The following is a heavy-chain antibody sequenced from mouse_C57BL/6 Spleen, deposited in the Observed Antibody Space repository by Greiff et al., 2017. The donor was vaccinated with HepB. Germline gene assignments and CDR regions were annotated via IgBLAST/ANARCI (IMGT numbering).Heavy chain of an antibody. CDR2: IYPGDGDT. CDR1: GYAFSSSW. Sequence: QVQLQQSGPELVKPGASVKISCKASGYAFSSSWMNWVKQRPGKGLEWIGRIYPGDGDTNYNGKFKGKATLTADNSSSTAYMQHSSLTSEDSAVYFCARSGYYGSSGGYFDVWGTGTTVTVSS. V-gene: IGHV1-82*01. J-gene: IGHJ1*03. D-gene: IGHD1-1*01. CDR3: ARSGYYGSSGGYFDV.